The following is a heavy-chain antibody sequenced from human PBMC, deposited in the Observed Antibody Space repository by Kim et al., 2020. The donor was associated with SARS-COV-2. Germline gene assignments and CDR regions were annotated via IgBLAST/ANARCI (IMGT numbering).Heavy chain of an antibody. J-gene: IGHJ4*02. D-gene: IGHD3-10*01. CDR2: IYYSGST. V-gene: IGHV4-30-4*01. CDR3: ARRILYGSGSYYNGVFFDY. CDR1: GGSISSGDYY. Sequence: SETLSLTCTVSGGSISSGDYYWSWIRRPPGKGLEWIGYIYYSGSTYYNPSLKSRVTISVDTSKNQFSLKLSSVTAADTAVYYCARRILYGSGSYYNGVFFDYWGQGTLVTVSS.